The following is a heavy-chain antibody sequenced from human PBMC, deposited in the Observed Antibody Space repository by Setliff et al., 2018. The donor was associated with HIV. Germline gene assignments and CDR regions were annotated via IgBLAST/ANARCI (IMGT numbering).Heavy chain of an antibody. CDR2: LNPSGGST. J-gene: IGHJ4*02. CDR1: GYTFINYY. CDR3: TRVDPYSSGFYGY. D-gene: IGHD3-22*01. V-gene: IGHV1-46*01. Sequence: ASVNVSCKASGYTFINYYIHWVRQVPGQGLEWMGILNPSGGSTTYALKFQGRVTMTSDTSTSTVYMELSSLRSEDTALYYCTRVDPYSSGFYGYWGQGTLVTVSS.